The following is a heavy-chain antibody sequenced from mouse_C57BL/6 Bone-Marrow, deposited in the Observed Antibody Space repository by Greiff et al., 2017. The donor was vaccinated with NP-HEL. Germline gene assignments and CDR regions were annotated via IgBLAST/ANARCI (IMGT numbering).Heavy chain of an antibody. Sequence: VQLQQSGPELVKPGASVKISCKASGYAFSSSWMNWVKQRPGKGLEWIGRIYPGDGDTNYNGKFKGKATLTADKSSSTAYMQLSSLTSEDSAVYFCALFITTVVANWYFDVWGTGTTVTVSS. CDR1: GYAFSSSW. V-gene: IGHV1-82*01. CDR3: ALFITTVVANWYFDV. CDR2: IYPGDGDT. D-gene: IGHD1-1*01. J-gene: IGHJ1*03.